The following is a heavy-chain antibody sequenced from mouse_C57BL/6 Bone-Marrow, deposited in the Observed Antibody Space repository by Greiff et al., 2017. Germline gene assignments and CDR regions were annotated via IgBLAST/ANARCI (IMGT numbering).Heavy chain of an antibody. CDR2: INPSSGYT. CDR1: GYTFTSYT. CDR3: ARGAYGNYVSWFAY. J-gene: IGHJ3*01. Sequence: VQLVESGAELARPGASVKMSCKASGYTFTSYTMHWVKQRPGQGLEWIGYINPSSGYTKYNQKFKDKATLTADKSSSTAYMQLSSLTSEDSAVYYCARGAYGNYVSWFAYWGQGTLVTVSA. V-gene: IGHV1-4*01. D-gene: IGHD2-1*01.